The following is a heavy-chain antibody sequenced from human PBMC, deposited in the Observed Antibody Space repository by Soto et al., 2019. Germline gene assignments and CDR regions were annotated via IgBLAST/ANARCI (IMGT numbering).Heavy chain of an antibody. CDR2: IYHSGST. Sequence: QLQLQESGSGLVKPSQTLSLTCAVFGGSISSGGYSWSWLRQPPGKGLECIGYIYHSGSTYYNPSLKSRVNISVDRSKNQFSLKLSSVTAEDTAVYYCPIVPDLWGQVTLVTFSS. V-gene: IGHV4-30-2*01. CDR1: GGSISSGGYS. D-gene: IGHD2-2*01. J-gene: IGHJ5*02. CDR3: PIVPDL.